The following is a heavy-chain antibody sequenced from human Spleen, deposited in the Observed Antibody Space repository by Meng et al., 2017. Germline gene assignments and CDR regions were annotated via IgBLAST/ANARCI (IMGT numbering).Heavy chain of an antibody. V-gene: IGHV3-11*04. J-gene: IGHJ4*01. D-gene: IGHD6-19*01. CDR1: GFTFSDYY. CDR2: ISSLDTVI. CDR3: VRDRAEYYSSGWHPPGY. Sequence: GESLKISCAASGFTFSDYYMSWIRQAPGKGLECVSYISSLDTVIYYADSVKGRFTISRDNAKNSLFLQMNRLRADDTAVYYCVRDRAEYYSSGWHPPGYWGHGTLVTVSS.